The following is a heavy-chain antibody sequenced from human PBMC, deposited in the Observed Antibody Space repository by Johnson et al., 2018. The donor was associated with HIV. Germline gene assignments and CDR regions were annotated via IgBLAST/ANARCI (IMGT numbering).Heavy chain of an antibody. CDR3: ARDPGGSLGAFDI. D-gene: IGHD1-26*01. CDR2: IYSGGST. CDR1: GFTVSSNY. Sequence: VRLVESGGGLIQPGGSLRLSCAASGFTVSSNYMSWVRQAPGKGLEWVSVIYSGGSTYSADSVQGKFTISRDNSKNTLYLQMNSLRVEDTAVYYCARDPGGSLGAFDIWGQGTIVTVSS. J-gene: IGHJ3*02. V-gene: IGHV3-53*01.